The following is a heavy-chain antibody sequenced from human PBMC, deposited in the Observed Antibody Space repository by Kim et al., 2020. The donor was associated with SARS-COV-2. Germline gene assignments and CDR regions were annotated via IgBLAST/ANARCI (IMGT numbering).Heavy chain of an antibody. J-gene: IGHJ4*02. Sequence: GGSLRLSCAASGFTFSSYWMHWVRQAPGKGLVWVSRINSDGSSTSYADSVKGRFTISRDNAKNTLYLQMNSLRAEDTAVYYCARGPITIFGVVTPDYWGQGTLVTVSS. D-gene: IGHD3-3*01. CDR1: GFTFSSYW. V-gene: IGHV3-74*01. CDR3: ARGPITIFGVVTPDY. CDR2: INSDGSST.